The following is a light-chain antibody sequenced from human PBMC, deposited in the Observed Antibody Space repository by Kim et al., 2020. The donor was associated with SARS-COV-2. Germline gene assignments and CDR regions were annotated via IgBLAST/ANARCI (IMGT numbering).Light chain of an antibody. V-gene: IGKV3-20*01. CDR2: ATS. Sequence: LSPRESVTLACRATQSDSRANIAWYHQRPGQTPRLHIYATSTRAKGIPDGFSGSGSEKEFTLTISRLEPEDFAVYYCQQYDKSLYTFGKGTKLE. J-gene: IGKJ2*01. CDR1: QSDSRAN. CDR3: QQYDKSLYT.